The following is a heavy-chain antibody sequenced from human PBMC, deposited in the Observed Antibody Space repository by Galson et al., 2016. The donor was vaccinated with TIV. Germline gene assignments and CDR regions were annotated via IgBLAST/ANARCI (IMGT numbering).Heavy chain of an antibody. CDR3: ARDWDDYGAHSALDD. D-gene: IGHD4-17*01. V-gene: IGHV3-7*01. J-gene: IGHJ4*02. CDR2: IKQGGTDE. CDR1: GFTFSTYW. Sequence: SLRLSCAASGFTFSTYWMSWVRQAPGEGLQWVANIKQGGTDENYVDSVKGRFSISRDNAKNSLFPQMNTLTPEDTAVYYCARDWDDYGAHSALDDWGQGTLVTVSS.